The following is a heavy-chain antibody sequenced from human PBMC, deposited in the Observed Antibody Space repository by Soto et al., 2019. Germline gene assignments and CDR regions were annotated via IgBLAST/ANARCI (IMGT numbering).Heavy chain of an antibody. V-gene: IGHV3-30-3*01. D-gene: IGHD1-20*01. CDR1: GFTFSSYA. Sequence: PGGSLRLSCAASGFTFSSYAMHWVRQAPGKGLEWVAVISYDGSNKYYADSVKGRFTISRDNSKNTLYLQMNSLRAEDTAVYYCGGGGGGYNWNPGDYWGQGTLVTVSS. CDR2: ISYDGSNK. J-gene: IGHJ4*02. CDR3: GGGGGGYNWNPGDY.